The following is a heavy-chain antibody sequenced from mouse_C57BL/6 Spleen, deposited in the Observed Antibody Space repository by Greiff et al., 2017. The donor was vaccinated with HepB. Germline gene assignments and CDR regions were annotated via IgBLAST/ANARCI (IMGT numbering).Heavy chain of an antibody. V-gene: IGHV5-17*01. J-gene: IGHJ1*03. D-gene: IGHD1-1*01. CDR3: ARNPRYYYGSSYRYFDV. Sequence: EVKVEESGGGLVKPGGSLKLSCAASGFTFSDYGMHWVRQAPEKGLEWVAYISSGSSTIYYADTVKGRFTISRDNAKNTLFLQMTSLRSEDTAMYYCARNPRYYYGSSYRYFDVWGTGTTVTVSS. CDR1: GFTFSDYG. CDR2: ISSGSSTI.